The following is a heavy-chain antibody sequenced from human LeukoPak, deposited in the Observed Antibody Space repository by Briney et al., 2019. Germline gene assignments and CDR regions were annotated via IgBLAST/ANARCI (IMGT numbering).Heavy chain of an antibody. D-gene: IGHD5-12*01. Sequence: SETLSLTCAVYGGSFSGYYWSWIRQPPGKGLEWIGEIYHHGATNYNPSLKSRVTLSVDKSKNQFSLELRSVTAADTAVYYCARGPSVAAHLDYWGQGTLVTVSS. J-gene: IGHJ4*02. CDR1: GGSFSGYY. V-gene: IGHV4-34*01. CDR3: ARGPSVAAHLDY. CDR2: IYHHGAT.